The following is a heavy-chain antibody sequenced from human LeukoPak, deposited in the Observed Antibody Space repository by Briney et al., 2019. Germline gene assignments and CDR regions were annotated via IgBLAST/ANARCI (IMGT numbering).Heavy chain of an antibody. CDR3: ARERRDGYNFFDY. CDR2: INHSGST. V-gene: IGHV4-34*01. Sequence: SSETLSLTCAVYGGSFSGYYWSWIRQPPGKGLEWIGEINHSGSTNYNPSLKSRVTISVDTSKNQFSLKLSSVTAADTAVYYCARERRDGYNFFDYWGQGILVTVSS. J-gene: IGHJ4*02. CDR1: GGSFSGYY. D-gene: IGHD5-24*01.